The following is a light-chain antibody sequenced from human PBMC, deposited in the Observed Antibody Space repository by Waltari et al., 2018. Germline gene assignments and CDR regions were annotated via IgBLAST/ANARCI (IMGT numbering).Light chain of an antibody. CDR3: SSYTSATTLVV. J-gene: IGLJ1*01. V-gene: IGLV2-14*01. CDR2: VVT. Sequence: QSALTQPASVSGSPGQSITISCTGTSSDVGTYNYVSWYQQYPGKAPTLVIYVVTNRPSGVSDRFSGSKSGSTASLTISGLQPDDEAHYCCSSYTSATTLVVFGPGTWVTV. CDR1: SSDVGTYNY.